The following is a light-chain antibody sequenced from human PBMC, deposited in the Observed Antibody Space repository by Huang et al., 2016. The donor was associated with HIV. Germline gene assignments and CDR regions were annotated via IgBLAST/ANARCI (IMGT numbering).Light chain of an antibody. CDR2: STS. CDR1: QGISNS. V-gene: IGKV1-NL1*01. CDR3: QQYYTSPT. J-gene: IGKJ1*01. Sequence: DIQMTQSPSSRSAFVGDTVTITCRASQGISNSVAWYQQKPGKAPKLLLYSTSRLESGVPSRFRGGGSGKDYTLTSNSLQPDDFATYYCQQYYTSPTFGQGSKVEIK.